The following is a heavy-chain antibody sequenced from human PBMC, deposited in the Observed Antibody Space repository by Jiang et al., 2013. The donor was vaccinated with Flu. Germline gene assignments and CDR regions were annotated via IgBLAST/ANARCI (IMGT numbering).Heavy chain of an antibody. V-gene: IGHV1-2*02. CDR1: GYTFTGYS. CDR2: INPNSGGT. D-gene: IGHD3-22*01. Sequence: VQLVESGAEVKKPGASVKVSCKASGYTFTGYSIHWVRQAPGQGLEWMGWINPNSGGTNFAQKFQGRVTMTRDTSISTAYMDLSRLRSDDTAVYYCARLLVYSDGSPKGGFEYWGQGTLVTVSS. J-gene: IGHJ4*02. CDR3: ARLLVYSDGSPKGGFEY.